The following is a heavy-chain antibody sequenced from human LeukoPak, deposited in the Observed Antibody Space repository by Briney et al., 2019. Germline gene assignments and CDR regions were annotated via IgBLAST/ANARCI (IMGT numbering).Heavy chain of an antibody. CDR3: GRYGQVPID. D-gene: IGHD3-10*01. J-gene: IGHJ4*02. CDR1: GFTFSNVW. V-gene: IGHV3-7*03. Sequence: GGSLRLSCAASGFTFSNVWMSWVRQAPGKGLEWEANIKQDGSEKNYVGSVKGRFTISRDNAKNSLYLQMNSLRVEDTAVYYCGRYGQVPIDWGQGTLVTVSS. CDR2: IKQDGSEK.